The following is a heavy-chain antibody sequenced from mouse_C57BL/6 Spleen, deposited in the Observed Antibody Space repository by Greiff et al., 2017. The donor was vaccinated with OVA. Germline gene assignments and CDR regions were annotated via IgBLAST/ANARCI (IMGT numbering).Heavy chain of an antibody. CDR2: ISDGGSYT. J-gene: IGHJ3*01. CDR3: ARDQDYGNYVWFAY. CDR1: GFTFSSYA. Sequence: EVQWVESGGGLVKPGGSLKLSCAASGFTFSSYAMSWVRQTPEKRLEWVATISDGGSYTYYPDNVKGRFTISRDNAKNNLYLQMSHLKSEDTAMYYCARDQDYGNYVWFAYWGQGTLVTVSA. D-gene: IGHD2-1*01. V-gene: IGHV5-4*01.